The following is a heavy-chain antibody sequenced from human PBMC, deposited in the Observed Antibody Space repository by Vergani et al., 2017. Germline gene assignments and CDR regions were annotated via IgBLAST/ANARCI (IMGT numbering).Heavy chain of an antibody. D-gene: IGHD6-13*01. CDR3: AKQQLANYYFDY. Sequence: VQLVESGGGVVQPGGSLRLSCAASGFTFSSYGMHWVRQAPGKGLEWVSGISWNSGSIGYADSVKGRFTISRDNAKNSLYLQMNSLRAEDTALYYCAKQQLANYYFDYWGQGTLVTVSS. CDR1: GFTFSSYG. J-gene: IGHJ4*02. CDR2: ISWNSGSI. V-gene: IGHV3-9*01.